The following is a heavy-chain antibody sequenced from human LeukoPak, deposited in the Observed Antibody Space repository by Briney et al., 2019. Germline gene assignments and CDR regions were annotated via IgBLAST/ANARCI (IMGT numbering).Heavy chain of an antibody. CDR2: ISPYNGNT. V-gene: IGHV1-18*01. D-gene: IGHD2-8*01. CDR1: GYSFTTYG. Sequence: ASVTVSFTSSGYSFTTYGVSWVRQAPGQGIEWMGWISPYNGNTKYAQKVQGRISITTDTYTSKAYMQLRILRSDHTSVYYCATPLSNGVFDMWGRGTRVTVSS. J-gene: IGHJ3*02. CDR3: ATPLSNGVFDM.